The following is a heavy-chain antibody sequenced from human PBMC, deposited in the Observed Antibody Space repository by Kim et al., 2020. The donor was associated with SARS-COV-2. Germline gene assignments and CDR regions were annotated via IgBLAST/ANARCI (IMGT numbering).Heavy chain of an antibody. CDR3: ARARGGPGLGGYYYYYYGMDV. V-gene: IGHV3-74*01. CDR1: GFTFSSYW. Sequence: GGSLRLSCAASGFTFSSYWMHWVRQAPGKGLVWVSRINSDGSSTSYADSVKGRFTISRDNAKNTLYLQMNSLRAEDTAVYYCARARGGPGLGGYYYYYYGMDVWGQGTTVTVSS. D-gene: IGHD3-16*01. CDR2: INSDGSST. J-gene: IGHJ6*02.